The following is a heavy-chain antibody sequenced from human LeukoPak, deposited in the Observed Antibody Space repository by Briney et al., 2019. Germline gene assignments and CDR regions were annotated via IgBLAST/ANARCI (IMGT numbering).Heavy chain of an antibody. D-gene: IGHD2-2*01. CDR3: ATGPVPDYYYYYDMDV. CDR1: GYTFTSYD. CDR2: MNPNSGNT. V-gene: IGHV1-8*01. Sequence: ASVKVSCKASGYTFTSYDINWVRQATGQGLEWMGWMNPNSGNTGYAQKFQGRVTMTRNTSISTAYMELSSLRSEDTAVYYCATGPVPDYYYYYDMDVWGQGTTVTVSS. J-gene: IGHJ6*02.